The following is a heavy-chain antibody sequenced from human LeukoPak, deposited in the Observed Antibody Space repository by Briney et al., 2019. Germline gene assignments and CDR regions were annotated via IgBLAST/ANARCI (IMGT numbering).Heavy chain of an antibody. D-gene: IGHD4-11*01. J-gene: IGHJ6*03. V-gene: IGHV3-23*01. CDR2: ISGSGGST. CDR1: GFTFSSYA. Sequence: GGSLRLSCAASGFTFSSYAMSWVRQAPGKGLEWVSAISGSGGSTYYADSVKGWFTISRDNSKNTLYLQMNSLKAEDTALYYCARVVPTTVTASFFMDVWGKGTTVTVSS. CDR3: ARVVPTTVTASFFMDV.